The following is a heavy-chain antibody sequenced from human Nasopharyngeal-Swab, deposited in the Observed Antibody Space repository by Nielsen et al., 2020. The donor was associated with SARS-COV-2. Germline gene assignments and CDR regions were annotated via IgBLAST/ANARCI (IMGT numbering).Heavy chain of an antibody. D-gene: IGHD1-7*01. Sequence: SETLSLTCSVSGGSLTSDIEDFYWTWIRQHPGKGLEWIGYIYYSGSTYYNPSLKSRVTISVDTSKNQFSLKLSSVTAADTAVYYCARAWKNWNYVVNAFDIWGQGTMVTVSS. J-gene: IGHJ3*02. V-gene: IGHV4-31*03. CDR1: GGSLTSDIEDFY. CDR3: ARAWKNWNYVVNAFDI. CDR2: IYYSGST.